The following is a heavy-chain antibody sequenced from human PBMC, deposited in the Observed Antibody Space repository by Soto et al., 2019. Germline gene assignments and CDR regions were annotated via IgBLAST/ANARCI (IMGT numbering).Heavy chain of an antibody. D-gene: IGHD3-3*01. CDR3: SHSRDPHYDLWSGYYCAFGV. V-gene: IGHV3-9*01. CDR2: INWNDDER. Sequence: EVQLVESGGGLVQPGRSLRLSCAASGFTFDDYAMNWVRQAPGKGLEWVAGINWNDDERYSSSLKHRLKITKDTSKNQVVLSMTNMDPADTGTYFCSHSRDPHYDLWSGYYCAFGVWGQGTVVTVSS. J-gene: IGHJ3*01. CDR1: GFTFDDYA.